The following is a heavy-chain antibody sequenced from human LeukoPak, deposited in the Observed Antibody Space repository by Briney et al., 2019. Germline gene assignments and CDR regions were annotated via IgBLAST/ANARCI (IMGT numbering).Heavy chain of an antibody. V-gene: IGHV3-64D*06. Sequence: GGSLRLSCAASGFTFSTYAMSWVRQAPGKGLEYVSVISSNGGSTYYADSVKGRFTISRDNSKNTLYLQMSSLRVEDTAVYYCVKGVVVVTARAFDYWGQGTLVTVSS. CDR2: ISSNGGST. J-gene: IGHJ4*02. CDR1: GFTFSTYA. D-gene: IGHD2-21*02. CDR3: VKGVVVVTARAFDY.